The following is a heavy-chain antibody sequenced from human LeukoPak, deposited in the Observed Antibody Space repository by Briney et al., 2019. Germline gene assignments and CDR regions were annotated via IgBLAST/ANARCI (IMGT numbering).Heavy chain of an antibody. D-gene: IGHD5-18*01. CDR3: AKGSESGYSYGYYYYYYMDV. CDR2: ISGSGDST. Sequence: GGSLRLSCAASGFTFSNYAMRWVRQAPGKGLEWVSGISGSGDSTYYADSVKGRFTISRDNSKNTLYLQMNSLRAEDTAVYYCAKGSESGYSYGYYYYYYMDVWGKGTTVTVSS. CDR1: GFTFSNYA. V-gene: IGHV3-23*01. J-gene: IGHJ6*03.